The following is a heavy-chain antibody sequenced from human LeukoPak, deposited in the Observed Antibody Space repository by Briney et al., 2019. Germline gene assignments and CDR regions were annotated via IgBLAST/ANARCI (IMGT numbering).Heavy chain of an antibody. D-gene: IGHD3-22*01. CDR2: MYYSGST. Sequence: PSETLSLTCAVYGGSFSDYYWSWIRQPPGKGLEWIGYMYYSGSTSYNPSLKSRVTISVDTSKNQFSLKLSSVAAADTAVYYCARDFYYDSSGYYDALDIWGQGTMVTVSS. CDR1: GGSFSDYY. V-gene: IGHV4-59*01. CDR3: ARDFYYDSSGYYDALDI. J-gene: IGHJ3*02.